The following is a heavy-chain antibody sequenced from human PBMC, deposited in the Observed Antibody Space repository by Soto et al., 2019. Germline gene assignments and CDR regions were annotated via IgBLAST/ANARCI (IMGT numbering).Heavy chain of an antibody. V-gene: IGHV3-30-3*01. D-gene: IGHD1-26*01. CDR2: ISYDGSNK. Sequence: PGGSLRLSCAASGFTFSSYAMPWVRQAQGKGLEWVAVISYDGSNKYYADSVKGRFTISRDNSKNTLYLQMNSLRAEDRAVYYCARDKRNSGSYPPDYWGQGTLVTVSS. J-gene: IGHJ4*02. CDR1: GFTFSSYA. CDR3: ARDKRNSGSYPPDY.